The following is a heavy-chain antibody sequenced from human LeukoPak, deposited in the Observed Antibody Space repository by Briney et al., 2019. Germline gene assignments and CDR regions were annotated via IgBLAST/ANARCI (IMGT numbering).Heavy chain of an antibody. D-gene: IGHD3-10*01. V-gene: IGHV4-4*07. CDR1: GGSISTYY. J-gene: IGHJ6*03. Sequence: PSETLSLTCAVSGGSISTYYWSWIRQPAGKGLEWIGRVYTTGNTNYSPSLKNRLTMSTDTSKNQFSLKLSSVTAADTAVYYCARGYRPPSYYYGKKVGVHYYYYMDVWGKGTTVTVSS. CDR2: VYTTGNT. CDR3: ARGYRPPSYYYGKKVGVHYYYYMDV.